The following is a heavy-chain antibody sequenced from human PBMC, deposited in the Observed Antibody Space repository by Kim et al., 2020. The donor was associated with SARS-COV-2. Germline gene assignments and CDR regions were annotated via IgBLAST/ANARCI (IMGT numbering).Heavy chain of an antibody. CDR1: GFTFSSYA. Sequence: GGSLRLSCAASGFTFSSYAMSWVRQAPGKGLEWVSAISGSGGSTYYADSVKGRFTISRDNSKNTLYLQMNSLRAEDTAVYYCAKDQSRGHWEGLSYFDYWGQGTLVTVSS. J-gene: IGHJ4*02. V-gene: IGHV3-23*01. CDR2: ISGSGGST. CDR3: AKDQSRGHWEGLSYFDY. D-gene: IGHD3-10*01.